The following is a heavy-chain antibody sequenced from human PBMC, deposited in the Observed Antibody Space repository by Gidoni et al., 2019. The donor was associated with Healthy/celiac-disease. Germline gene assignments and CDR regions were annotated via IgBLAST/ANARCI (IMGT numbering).Heavy chain of an antibody. CDR3: AKDPYDFWGGGHFDY. V-gene: IGHV3-23*01. Sequence: EVQLLESGGGLVQPGGSLRLSCAASGFTFSSYAMSWVRQAPGKGLEWVSAISGSGGSTYYADSVKGRFTISRDNSKNTLYLKMNSLRAEDTAVYYCAKDPYDFWGGGHFDYWGQGTLVTVSS. CDR1: GFTFSSYA. J-gene: IGHJ4*02. CDR2: ISGSGGST. D-gene: IGHD3-3*01.